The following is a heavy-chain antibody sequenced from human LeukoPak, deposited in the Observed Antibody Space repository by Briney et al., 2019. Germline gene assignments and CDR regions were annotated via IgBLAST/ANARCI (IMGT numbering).Heavy chain of an antibody. CDR1: GDTFSYYA. V-gene: IGHV1-69*04. CDR3: ARTAGTGAFDY. CDR2: IVPILSEA. D-gene: IGHD6-13*01. J-gene: IGHJ4*02. Sequence: GASVKVSCKASGDTFSYYAISWVRQAPGQGLEWMGRIVPILSEANYAQKFQGRVTLTADKSTTTAYMEVTSLRSEDTAVYFCARTAGTGAFDYWGQGTLVTVSS.